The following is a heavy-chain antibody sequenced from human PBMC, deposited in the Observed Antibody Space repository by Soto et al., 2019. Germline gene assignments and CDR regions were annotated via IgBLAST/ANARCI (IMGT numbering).Heavy chain of an antibody. CDR1: GYTFTSYG. D-gene: IGHD2-2*01. Sequence: GASVKVSCKASGYTFTSYGISWVRQAPGQGLEWMGWISAYNGNTNYAQKLQGRVTMTTDTSTSTAYMELRSQRSDDTAVYYCARDGDIVVVPAAVYYYYYMDVWGKGTTVTISS. CDR3: ARDGDIVVVPAAVYYYYYMDV. CDR2: ISAYNGNT. J-gene: IGHJ6*03. V-gene: IGHV1-18*01.